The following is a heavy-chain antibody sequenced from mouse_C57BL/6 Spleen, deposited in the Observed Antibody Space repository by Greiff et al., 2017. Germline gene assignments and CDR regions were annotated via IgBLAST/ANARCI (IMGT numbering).Heavy chain of an antibody. V-gene: IGHV1-62-2*01. D-gene: IGHD2-3*01. CDR3: ERHGRVAYEGYYVDWFAY. CDR1: GYTFTEYT. CDR2: FYPGGGSI. Sequence: QVQLQQSGAELVKPGASVKLSCKASGYTFTEYTIHWVKQRSGQGLEWIGWFYPGGGSIKYNEKFKDKATLTADKSSSTVYMELSRLTSEDSAVYSGERHGRVAYEGYYVDWFAYWGQGTLVTVSA. J-gene: IGHJ3*01.